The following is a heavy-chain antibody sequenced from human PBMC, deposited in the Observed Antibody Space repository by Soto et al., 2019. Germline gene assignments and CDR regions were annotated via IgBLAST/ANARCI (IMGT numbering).Heavy chain of an antibody. D-gene: IGHD4-17*01. CDR1: GFTFSSYG. J-gene: IGHJ4*02. V-gene: IGHV3-33*01. CDR3: ARMDYGDRGGYFDY. Sequence: QVQLVESGGGVVQPGRSLRLSCAASGFTFSSYGMHWVRQAPGKGLEWVAVIWYDGSNKYYADSVKGRFTISRDNSKNTLYLQMNSLRAEDTAVYYCARMDYGDRGGYFDYWCQGTLVTVSS. CDR2: IWYDGSNK.